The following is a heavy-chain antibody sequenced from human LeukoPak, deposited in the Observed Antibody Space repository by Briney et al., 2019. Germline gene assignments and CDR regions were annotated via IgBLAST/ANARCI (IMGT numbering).Heavy chain of an antibody. CDR1: GFTFSGSE. J-gene: IGHJ4*02. CDR3: TRNYYDSSGYYYLFDY. CDR2: IRSKPNSYAT. D-gene: IGHD3-22*01. Sequence: PGGSLRPSCAASGFTFSGSEMHWVRQASGKGLEWVGRIRSKPNSYATAYAASVKGRFTISRDDSKNTAYLQMNSLKTEDTAVYYCTRNYYDSSGYYYLFDYWGQGILVTVSS. V-gene: IGHV3-73*01.